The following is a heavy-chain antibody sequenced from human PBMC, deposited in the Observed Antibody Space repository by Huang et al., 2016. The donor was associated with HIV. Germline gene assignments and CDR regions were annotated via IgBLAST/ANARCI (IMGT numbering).Heavy chain of an antibody. CDR1: GGSFSNHY. Sequence: QVHLQQWGSGLLRPSETLSRTCAVYGGSFSNHYWSWVRRSPGKGLEWIGEINHSGSTNYNPSLKSRDPMSIDTSKNQFSLKLTTVNAADTDLYFCARGGDIAAMDTVDDALDIWAQGAKVTVFS. J-gene: IGHJ3*02. CDR3: ARGGDIAAMDTVDDALDI. V-gene: IGHV4-34*02. D-gene: IGHD2-2*01. CDR2: INHSGST.